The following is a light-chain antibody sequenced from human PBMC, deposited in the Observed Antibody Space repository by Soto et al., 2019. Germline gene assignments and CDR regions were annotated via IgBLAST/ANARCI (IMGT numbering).Light chain of an antibody. J-gene: IGLJ2*01. CDR3: NSYTSSSTLV. CDR2: DVS. V-gene: IGLV2-14*01. CDR1: SSDVGGYNY. Sequence: QSALTQPASVSGSPGQSITISCTGTSSDVGGYNYVSWYQQHPDKAPKLMIYDVSNRPSGVSNRFSGSKSGNTASLTISGLKAEDEADYYCNSYTSSSTLVFGGGTKLTVL.